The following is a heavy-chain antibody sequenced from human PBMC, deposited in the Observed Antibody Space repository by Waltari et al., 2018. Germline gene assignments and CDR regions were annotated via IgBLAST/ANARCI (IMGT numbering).Heavy chain of an antibody. D-gene: IGHD1-26*01. V-gene: IGHV3-21*01. CDR2: ISSSSSYI. J-gene: IGHJ3*02. CDR1: GFTFSSYS. CDR3: ARDGWELSDAFDI. Sequence: EVQLVESGGGLVKPGGSLRLSCAASGFTFSSYSMNWVRQAPGKGLEWVSSISSSSSYIYYADSVKGRFTISRDNAKNSLYLQMNSLRAEDTAVYYCARDGWELSDAFDIWGQGTMVTVSS.